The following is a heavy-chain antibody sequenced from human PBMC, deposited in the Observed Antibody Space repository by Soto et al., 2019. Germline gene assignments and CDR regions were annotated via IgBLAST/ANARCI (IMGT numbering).Heavy chain of an antibody. V-gene: IGHV3-23*01. J-gene: IGHJ6*02. CDR1: GFTFSSYA. CDR2: ISGSGGST. D-gene: IGHD6-13*01. Sequence: EVQLLESGGGLVQPGGSLRLSCAASGFTFSSYAMSWVRQAPGKGLEWVSAISGSGGSTYYADSVKGRFTISRDNSKNTLYLQMNSLRAEDTAVYYCAKDRHSSSWYPDYYYYGMDVWGQGTTVTVSS. CDR3: AKDRHSSSWYPDYYYYGMDV.